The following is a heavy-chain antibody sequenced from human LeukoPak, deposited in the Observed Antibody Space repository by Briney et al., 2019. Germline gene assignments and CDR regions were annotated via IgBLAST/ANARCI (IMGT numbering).Heavy chain of an antibody. D-gene: IGHD3-3*01. V-gene: IGHV3-23*01. J-gene: IGHJ4*02. Sequence: GGSLRLSCAASGXTFSTYALGWVRQAPGKGLESVSTISTSGTTTFYADSVKGRFTISRDNSKNTLYLQMNSLRAEDTAVYYCAKRRLQDQPHYDFGGQGTLVTVSS. CDR3: AKRRLQDQPHYDF. CDR1: GXTFSTYA. CDR2: ISTSGTTT.